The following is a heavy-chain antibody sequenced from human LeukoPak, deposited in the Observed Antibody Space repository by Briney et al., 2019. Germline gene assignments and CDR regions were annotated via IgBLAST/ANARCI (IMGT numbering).Heavy chain of an antibody. Sequence: GGSLRLSCAASGFTFDAYWMHWVRQAPGKGLMWVSRISSNGGTITYADSVKGRFTISRDNAKTTLFLQMNGLRAEDTAVYYCARGRLSSSGWLTAYWGQGTLVTVSS. CDR3: ARGRLSSSGWLTAY. D-gene: IGHD6-25*01. CDR1: GFTFDAYW. CDR2: ISSNGGTI. V-gene: IGHV3-74*01. J-gene: IGHJ4*02.